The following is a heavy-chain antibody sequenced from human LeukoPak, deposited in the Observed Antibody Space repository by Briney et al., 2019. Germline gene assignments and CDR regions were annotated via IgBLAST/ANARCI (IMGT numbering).Heavy chain of an antibody. CDR3: ARGLDYGGNSWDY. D-gene: IGHD4-23*01. J-gene: IGHJ4*02. CDR2: IYYSGST. CDR1: GGSISSYY. Sequence: SETLSLTCTVSGGSISSYYWSWIRQPPGKGLEWIGYIYYSGSTNYNPSLKSRVTISVDTSKNQFSLKLSSVTAADTAVYYCARGLDYGGNSWDYWGQGTLVTVSS. V-gene: IGHV4-59*08.